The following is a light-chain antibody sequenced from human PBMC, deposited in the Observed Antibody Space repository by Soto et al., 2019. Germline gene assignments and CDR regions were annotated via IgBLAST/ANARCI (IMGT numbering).Light chain of an antibody. J-gene: IGKJ2*01. Sequence: IQVRQSPPGVSATVGGGVQMTGRASQGVNHWLAWYQRKPGKAPNLLIYDASSLLSGVPSRFSGSGSGTDFTLTIASLQPEDFSTYYCQQSDSTPYAFGQGTKVDIK. CDR1: QGVNHW. CDR2: DAS. V-gene: IGKV1-39*01. CDR3: QQSDSTPYA.